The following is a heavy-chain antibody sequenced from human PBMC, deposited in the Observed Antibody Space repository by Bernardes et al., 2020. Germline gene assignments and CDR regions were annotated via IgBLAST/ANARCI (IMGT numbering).Heavy chain of an antibody. J-gene: IGHJ5*02. CDR2: IYYSGST. D-gene: IGHD2-15*01. CDR1: GGSISSSSYY. V-gene: IGHV4-39*01. Sequence: SETLSLTCTVSGGSISSSSYYWGWIRQPPGKGLEWIGSIYYSGSTYYNPSLKSRVTISVDTSKNQFSLKLSSVTAADTAVYYCARPLGYCNGGSCYSNWFDPWGQGTLVTVSS. CDR3: ARPLGYCNGGSCYSNWFDP.